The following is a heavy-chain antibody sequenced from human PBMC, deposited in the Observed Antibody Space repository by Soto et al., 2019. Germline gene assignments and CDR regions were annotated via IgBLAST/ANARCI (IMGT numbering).Heavy chain of an antibody. V-gene: IGHV3-23*01. J-gene: IGHJ4*02. CDR1: GFTFSSYA. Sequence: GGSVRLSCAASGFTFSSYAMSWVRQAPGKGLEWVSAISGSGGSTYYADSVKGRFTISRDNSKNALYLQMNSLRAEDTAVYYCAKEVGWNIAAASGDYWGQGTLVTVSS. CDR3: AKEVGWNIAAASGDY. CDR2: ISGSGGST. D-gene: IGHD6-13*01.